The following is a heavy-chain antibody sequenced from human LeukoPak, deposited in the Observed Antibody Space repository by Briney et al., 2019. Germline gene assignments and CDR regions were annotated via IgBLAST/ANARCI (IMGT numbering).Heavy chain of an antibody. CDR3: ARDIGSNGDYHFDY. D-gene: IGHD4-17*01. Sequence: GRSLRLSCAASGFTFSNYGFHWVRQPPGKGLEWVALIYYDGGKKYYVDSVKGRFTISRDDSENTLYLQMNSLRAEDTALYYCARDIGSNGDYHFDYWGQGTLVTVSS. J-gene: IGHJ4*02. V-gene: IGHV3-33*01. CDR1: GFTFSNYG. CDR2: IYYDGGKK.